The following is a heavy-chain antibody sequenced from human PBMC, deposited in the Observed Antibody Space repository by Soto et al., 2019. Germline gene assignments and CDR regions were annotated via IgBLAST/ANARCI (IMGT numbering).Heavy chain of an antibody. J-gene: IGHJ6*02. Sequence: ASVKVSCKASGYTFTSYYMHWVRQAPGQGLEWMGIINPSGGSTSYAQKFQGRVTMTRDTSTSTVYMELSSLRSEDTAVYSCARESTVTATYYYYGMDVWGQGTTVTVS. CDR3: ARESTVTATYYYYGMDV. CDR1: GYTFTSYY. CDR2: INPSGGST. V-gene: IGHV1-46*01. D-gene: IGHD4-4*01.